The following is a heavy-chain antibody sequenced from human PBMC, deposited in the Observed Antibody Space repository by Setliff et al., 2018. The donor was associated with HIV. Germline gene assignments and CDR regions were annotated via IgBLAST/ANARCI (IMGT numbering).Heavy chain of an antibody. Sequence: GGSLRLSCAASGFTFRSYWLSWVRQAPGKGLEWVASIKEDGSEKYYVDSVKGRFTISRDNAKNTVYLQMDSLRAEDTAVYYCARAAYYYDSRGLAYAFDIWGQGTMVTVSS. CDR3: ARAAYYYDSRGLAYAFDI. J-gene: IGHJ3*02. CDR1: GFTFRSYW. D-gene: IGHD3-22*01. V-gene: IGHV3-7*01. CDR2: IKEDGSEK.